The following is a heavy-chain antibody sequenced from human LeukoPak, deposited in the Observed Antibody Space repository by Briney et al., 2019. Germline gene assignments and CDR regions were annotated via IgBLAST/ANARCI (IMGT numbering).Heavy chain of an antibody. CDR2: IYYSGST. D-gene: IGHD1-1*01. Sequence: PSETLSLTCTVSGGSISSYYWSWIRQPPGKGLEWIGYIYYSGSTNYNPSLKSRVTISVDTSKNQFSLKLSSVTAADTAVYYCARDRGENWMNSWLDAFDIWGQGTMVTVSS. CDR1: GGSISSYY. J-gene: IGHJ3*02. V-gene: IGHV4-59*01. CDR3: ARDRGENWMNSWLDAFDI.